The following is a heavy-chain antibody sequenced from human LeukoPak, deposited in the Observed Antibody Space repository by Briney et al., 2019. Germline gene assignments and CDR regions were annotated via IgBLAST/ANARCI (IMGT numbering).Heavy chain of an antibody. CDR3: AKAHRTGGLDFDY. CDR1: GFTFSSYG. D-gene: IGHD2-8*02. J-gene: IGHJ4*02. V-gene: IGHV3-30*18. CDR2: ISHDAKST. Sequence: GGSLRLSCATSGFTFSSYGMHWVRQVPGKGLEWVTVISHDAKSTYHVDSVKGRFTISRDNSKNTLYLQMNSLRAEDTAVYYCAKAHRTGGLDFDYWGQGTLVTVSS.